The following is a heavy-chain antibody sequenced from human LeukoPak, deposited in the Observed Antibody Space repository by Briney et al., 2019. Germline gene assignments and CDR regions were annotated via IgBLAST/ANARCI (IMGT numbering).Heavy chain of an antibody. CDR3: AKDTVAALSYYYMDV. D-gene: IGHD6-25*01. CDR1: GFTFDDYA. CDR2: ISWNSGSI. V-gene: IGHV3-9*01. J-gene: IGHJ6*03. Sequence: GRSLRLSCAASGFTFDDYAMHWVRQAPGKGLEWVSGISWNSGSIGYADSVKGRFTISRDNANNSLYLQMNSLRAEDTALYYCAKDTVAALSYYYMDVWGKGTTVTVSS.